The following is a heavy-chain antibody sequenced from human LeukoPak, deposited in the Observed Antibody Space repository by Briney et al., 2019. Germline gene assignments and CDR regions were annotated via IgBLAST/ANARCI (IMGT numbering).Heavy chain of an antibody. Sequence: ASETLSLTCSVSGYSISSGYNWGWIRQPPGKGPEWIGSTHHNGPTFYHPSLKSRVTISVDTSLNQVSLNLNSVTAADTAVYYCARERWGSTFPDYWGQGVLVIVSS. V-gene: IGHV4-38-2*02. D-gene: IGHD4-23*01. CDR1: GYSISSGYN. CDR3: ARERWGSTFPDY. CDR2: THHNGPT. J-gene: IGHJ4*02.